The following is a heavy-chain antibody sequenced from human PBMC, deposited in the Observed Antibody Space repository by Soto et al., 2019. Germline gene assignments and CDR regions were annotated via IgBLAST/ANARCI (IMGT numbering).Heavy chain of an antibody. J-gene: IGHJ4*02. V-gene: IGHV3-23*01. Sequence: EVQLLESGGGLVQPGGSLRLSCAASGFTFSKYALTWVRQAPGKGLEWVTVISGSGGSTYFADSVKGRFTISRDNSKNTMDLQMSSLSAEETAVYYCAKEYESSGYYPAYWGQGTLVTVSS. CDR1: GFTFSKYA. D-gene: IGHD3-22*01. CDR3: AKEYESSGYYPAY. CDR2: ISGSGGST.